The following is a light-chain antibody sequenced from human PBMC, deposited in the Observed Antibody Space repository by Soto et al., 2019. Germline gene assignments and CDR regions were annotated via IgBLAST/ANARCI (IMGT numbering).Light chain of an antibody. CDR3: QQYYSYPL. CDR1: QGISSY. V-gene: IGKV1-8*01. Sequence: AIRMTQSPSSLSASTGDRVTITCRASQGISSYLAWYQQKPGKAPKLLIYAASTLQSGVPSRFSGSGSGTDFTLTISCLQYEDFATYYCQQYYSYPLFGQGTKLESK. CDR2: AAS. J-gene: IGKJ2*01.